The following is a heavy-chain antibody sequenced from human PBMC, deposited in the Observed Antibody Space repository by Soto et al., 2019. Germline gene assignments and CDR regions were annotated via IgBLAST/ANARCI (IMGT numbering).Heavy chain of an antibody. CDR2: INWNAGST. V-gene: IGHV3-20*01. D-gene: IGHD3-10*01. J-gene: IGHJ4*02. CDR1: GFTFDEYG. Sequence: GGSLRLSCAASGFTFDEYGMSWVRQGPGKGLEWVSGINWNAGSTGYADSVKGRFTISRDNAKNSLYLQMNSLRAEDTALYHCVRVAGGASGSYSYFGDHWGQGILVTVSS. CDR3: VRVAGGASGSYSYFGDH.